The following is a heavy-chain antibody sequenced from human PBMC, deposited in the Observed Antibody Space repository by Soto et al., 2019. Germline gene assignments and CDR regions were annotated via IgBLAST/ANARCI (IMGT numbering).Heavy chain of an antibody. CDR2: ISYDGSNK. D-gene: IGHD3-10*02. CDR1: GFTFSTYG. J-gene: IGHJ6*02. Sequence: GSLRLSCAASGFTFSTYGMHWVRQAPGKGLEWVALISYDGSNKNYAGSVKGRFTISRDNSKNTLYLQMNSLRAEDTAVYYCAKDEVRSPSLFAMDVWGQGTTVTVSS. V-gene: IGHV3-30*18. CDR3: AKDEVRSPSLFAMDV.